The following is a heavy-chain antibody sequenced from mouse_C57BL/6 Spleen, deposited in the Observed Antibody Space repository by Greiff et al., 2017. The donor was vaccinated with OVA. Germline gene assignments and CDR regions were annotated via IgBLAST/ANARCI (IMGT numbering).Heavy chain of an antibody. Sequence: EVQLQQSGPELVKPGASVKISCTASGYSFTDYNMNWVKQSNGKSLEWIGVISPNYGTTSYNQKFKGKATLTVDQSSSTAYMQLNILTSEDSAVYYGARAYYGSSYVGFAYWGQGTLVTVSA. J-gene: IGHJ3*01. CDR1: GYSFTDYN. V-gene: IGHV1-39*01. CDR3: ARAYYGSSYVGFAY. CDR2: ISPNYGTT. D-gene: IGHD1-1*01.